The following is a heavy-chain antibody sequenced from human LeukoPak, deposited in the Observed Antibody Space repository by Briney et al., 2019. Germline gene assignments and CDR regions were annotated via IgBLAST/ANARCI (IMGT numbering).Heavy chain of an antibody. V-gene: IGHV3-7*01. CDR1: GFTFSSYW. CDR3: AKNGHYLDS. J-gene: IGHJ4*02. CDR2: IKEDGSDK. Sequence: GGSLRLSCAASGFTFSSYWMSWVRQAPGKGLEWVADIKEDGSDKYYVGSVKGRFTISRDNAKNSLYLQMNSLRAEDTAVYYCAKNGHYLDSWGQGTLVTVSS. D-gene: IGHD2-8*01.